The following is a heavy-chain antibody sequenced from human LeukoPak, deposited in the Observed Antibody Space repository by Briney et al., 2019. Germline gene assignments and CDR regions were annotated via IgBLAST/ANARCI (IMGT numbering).Heavy chain of an antibody. D-gene: IGHD5-18*01. CDR3: ASQRGYSSNNWFAP. CDR1: GYTYTSYG. Sequence: ASVKVSCKASGYTYTSYGISGVRQAPGQGLEWMGWISAYNGNTNYAQKLQGRVTMTTDTSTSTAYMELRSLRSDDTAVYYCASQRGYSSNNWFAPWGQEPWSPSPQ. CDR2: ISAYNGNT. V-gene: IGHV1-18*01. J-gene: IGHJ5*02.